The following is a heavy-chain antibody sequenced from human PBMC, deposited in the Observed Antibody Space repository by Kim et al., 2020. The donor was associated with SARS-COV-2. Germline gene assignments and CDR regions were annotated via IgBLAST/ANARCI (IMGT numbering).Heavy chain of an antibody. V-gene: IGHV3-23*01. CDR3: AKVSCSSTSCYPNFFDY. J-gene: IGHJ4*02. CDR2: ISGSGGST. Sequence: GGSLRLSCAASGFTFSSYAMSWVRQAPGKGLEWVSGISGSGGSTYYADSVKGRFTISRDNSKNTLYLQMNSLRAEDTAVYYCAKVSCSSTSCYPNFFDYWGQGTLVTVSS. D-gene: IGHD2-2*01. CDR1: GFTFSSYA.